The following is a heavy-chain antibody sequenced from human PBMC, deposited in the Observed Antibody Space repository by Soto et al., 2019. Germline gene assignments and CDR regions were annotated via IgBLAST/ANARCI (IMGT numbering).Heavy chain of an antibody. CDR1: GFTCVEYA. Sequence: GGSLTPSCTASGFTCVEYAMSWVRQAPGKGLEWIGLIRSNTYGGTTEYAASVKGRFTVSRDDSKSIAYLQMNSLKTEDTAVYSCSRGQAGGSYSDYWGQGTLVTVSS. CDR2: IRSNTYGGTT. CDR3: SRGQAGGSYSDY. J-gene: IGHJ4*02. D-gene: IGHD1-26*01. V-gene: IGHV3-49*04.